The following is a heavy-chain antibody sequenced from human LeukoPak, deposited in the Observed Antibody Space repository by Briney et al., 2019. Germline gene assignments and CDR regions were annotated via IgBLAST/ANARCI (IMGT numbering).Heavy chain of an antibody. J-gene: IGHJ4*02. D-gene: IGHD1-26*01. V-gene: IGHV3-30-3*01. CDR2: ISYDGSNK. CDR1: GFTFSSYA. CDR3: VRDLGGRSGH. Sequence: GRSLRLSCAASGFTFSSYAMHWVRQAPGKGLEWVAVISYDGSNKYYADSVKGRFTISRDNSKNTLYLQMNSLRAEDTAVYYCVRDLGGRSGHWGQGTLVTVSS.